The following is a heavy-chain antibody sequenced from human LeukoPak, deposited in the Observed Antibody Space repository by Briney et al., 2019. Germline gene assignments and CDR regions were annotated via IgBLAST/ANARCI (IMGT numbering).Heavy chain of an antibody. D-gene: IGHD1-26*01. V-gene: IGHV4-59*08. Sequence: PSETLSLTCTVSGGSISSYYWSWIRQPPGKGLEWIGYIYYSGSTNYNPSLKSRVTISVDTSKNQFSLKLSSVTAADAAVYYCARHTGSGSYYDYWGQGTLVTVSS. J-gene: IGHJ4*02. CDR1: GGSISSYY. CDR3: ARHTGSGSYYDY. CDR2: IYYSGST.